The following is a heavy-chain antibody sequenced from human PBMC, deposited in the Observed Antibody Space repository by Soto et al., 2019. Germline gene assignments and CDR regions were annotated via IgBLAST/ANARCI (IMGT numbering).Heavy chain of an antibody. Sequence: AAVKVYCKSAGYTFTSYGISCVRHSTGQGLEWMGWISAYNVNTNYAQKLQGRVTMTTDTSTSTAYMELRSLRPDDTAVYYCARDLKATVPSPHHAFDIWGQGTMVTVSS. D-gene: IGHD4-17*01. CDR1: GYTFTSYG. CDR2: ISAYNVNT. V-gene: IGHV1-18*01. J-gene: IGHJ3*02. CDR3: ARDLKATVPSPHHAFDI.